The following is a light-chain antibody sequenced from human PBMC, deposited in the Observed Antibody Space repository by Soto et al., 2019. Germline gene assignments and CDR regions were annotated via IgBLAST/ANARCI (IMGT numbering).Light chain of an antibody. Sequence: DIVMTQSPDSLAVSLGERATINCKSSQSVLYSSNNKNYLSWFQQNPGQPPKLLIYWASTRESGVPDRFSGSGSGADFTLTISSLQAEDVAVYYCQQYYDYPWTFGQGTKVEIK. V-gene: IGKV4-1*01. J-gene: IGKJ1*01. CDR1: QSVLYSSNNKNY. CDR3: QQYYDYPWT. CDR2: WAS.